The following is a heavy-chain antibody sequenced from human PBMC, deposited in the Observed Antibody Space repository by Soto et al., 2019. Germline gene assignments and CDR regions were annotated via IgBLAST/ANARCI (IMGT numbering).Heavy chain of an antibody. CDR3: ASNYSDSSGYLFDY. Sequence: QVQLVESGGGVVQPGRSLRLSCAASGFTFSSYGIHWVRQAPGTQLEWVAVIWYDGSNKYYADSVKGRFTISRDNSKNTLYRQMNSLRAEDTAVYYCASNYSDSSGYLFDYWGQGTLVTVSS. CDR1: GFTFSSYG. V-gene: IGHV3-33*01. D-gene: IGHD3-22*01. CDR2: IWYDGSNK. J-gene: IGHJ4*02.